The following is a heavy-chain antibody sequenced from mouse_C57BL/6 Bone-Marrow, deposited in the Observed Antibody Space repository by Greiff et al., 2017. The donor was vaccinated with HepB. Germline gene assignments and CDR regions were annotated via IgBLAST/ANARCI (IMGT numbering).Heavy chain of an antibody. V-gene: IGHV5-12*01. CDR2: ISNGGGST. CDR3: ARDYGNYHYAMDY. J-gene: IGHJ4*01. CDR1: GFTFSDYY. Sequence: EVKVEESGGGLVQPGGSLKLSCAASGFTFSDYYMYWVRQTPEKRLEWVAYISNGGGSTYYPDTVKGRFTISRDNAKNTLYLQMSRLKSEDTAMYYCARDYGNYHYAMDYWGQGTSVTVSS. D-gene: IGHD2-1*01.